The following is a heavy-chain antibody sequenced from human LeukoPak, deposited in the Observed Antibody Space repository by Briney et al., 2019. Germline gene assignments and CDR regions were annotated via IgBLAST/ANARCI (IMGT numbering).Heavy chain of an antibody. V-gene: IGHV2-5*02. D-gene: IGHD6-13*01. Sequence: SGPTLVNPTQTLTLTCTFSGFSLSTRGVGVGWIRQPPGKALEWLSLIYWDDDKRYSPSLKSRLIITRDTSKNLVVLTMTNMDPVDTASYYCARSHIPVAAPGMFDPWGQGTLVTVSS. CDR3: ARSHIPVAAPGMFDP. J-gene: IGHJ5*02. CDR1: GFSLSTRGVG. CDR2: IYWDDDK.